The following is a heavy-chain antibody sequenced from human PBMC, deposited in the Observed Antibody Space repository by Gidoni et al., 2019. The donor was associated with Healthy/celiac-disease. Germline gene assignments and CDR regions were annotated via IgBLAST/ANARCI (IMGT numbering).Heavy chain of an antibody. Sequence: EVQLVESGGGLVQPGRSLRTSCAASGFTFDDYSMHWVRQAPGKGLEWVSGISWSSGSIGYADSVKGRFTISRDNAKNSLYLQMNSLRAEDTALYYCAKAGPGNYYFDYWGQGTLVTVSS. V-gene: IGHV3-9*01. CDR2: ISWSSGSI. D-gene: IGHD3-10*01. J-gene: IGHJ4*02. CDR3: AKAGPGNYYFDY. CDR1: GFTFDDYS.